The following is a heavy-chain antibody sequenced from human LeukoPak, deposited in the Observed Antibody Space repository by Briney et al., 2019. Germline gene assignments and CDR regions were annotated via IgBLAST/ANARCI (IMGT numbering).Heavy chain of an antibody. Sequence: ASVKVSCKASGYTFTSYGISWVRQAPGQGLEWMGWISAYNGNTNYAQKLQGRVTMTTDTSTSTAYMELRSLRSDDTAVYYCAVNSVSFFTEVYFDYWGQGTLVTVSS. CDR3: AVNSVSFFTEVYFDY. D-gene: IGHD1-26*01. J-gene: IGHJ4*02. CDR2: ISAYNGNT. CDR1: GYTFTSYG. V-gene: IGHV1-18*01.